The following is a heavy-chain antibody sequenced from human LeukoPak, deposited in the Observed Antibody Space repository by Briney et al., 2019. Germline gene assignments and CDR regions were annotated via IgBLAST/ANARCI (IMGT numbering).Heavy chain of an antibody. CDR1: GYSFTSYW. Sequence: GESLKISCKGSGYSFTSYWIGWVRQMPGKGLEWMGIIYPGDFDTRYSPSFQGQVTISADKSISTAYLQWSSLKASDTAMYYCARQEDCSSTSCYGLDYWGQGTLVTVSS. CDR3: ARQEDCSSTSCYGLDY. CDR2: IYPGDFDT. J-gene: IGHJ4*02. V-gene: IGHV5-51*01. D-gene: IGHD2-2*01.